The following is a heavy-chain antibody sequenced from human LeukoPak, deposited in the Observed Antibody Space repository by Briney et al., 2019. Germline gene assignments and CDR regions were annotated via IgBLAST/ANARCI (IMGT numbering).Heavy chain of an antibody. Sequence: GGSLRLSCSASGFTFSSYGMHWVRQAPGKGLEYVSAISSDGGSTYYADSVKGRFTISRDNSKNTLYLQVRSLRAEDTAVYYCVPLYHGGVAYWGQGTLVTVS. D-gene: IGHD3-16*02. CDR1: GFTFSSYG. V-gene: IGHV3-64D*06. CDR3: VPLYHGGVAY. CDR2: ISSDGGST. J-gene: IGHJ4*02.